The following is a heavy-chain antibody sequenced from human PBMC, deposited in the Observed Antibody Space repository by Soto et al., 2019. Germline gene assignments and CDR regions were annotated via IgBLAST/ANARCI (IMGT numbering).Heavy chain of an antibody. V-gene: IGHV1-3*01. CDR3: ARVANDNDAFDI. D-gene: IGHD1-1*01. CDR1: GYTFTSYA. Sequence: QVQLVQSGAEVKKPGASVKVSCKASGYTFTSYAMHWVRQAPGQRLEWMGWINAGNGNTKYSQKFQGRVTITRDTSASTAYMELSSLISEDTAVYYCARVANDNDAFDIWGQGTMVTVSS. CDR2: INAGNGNT. J-gene: IGHJ3*02.